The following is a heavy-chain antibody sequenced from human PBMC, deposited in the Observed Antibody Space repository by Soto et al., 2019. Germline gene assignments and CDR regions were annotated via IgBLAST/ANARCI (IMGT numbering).Heavy chain of an antibody. CDR1: GFTFGSYA. CDR2: ISGSGATT. J-gene: IGHJ6*02. V-gene: IGHV3-23*01. Sequence: PGGSLRLSCVASGFTFGSYAISWVRQGPGMGLEWVSAISGSGATTYHADSVKGRFTISRDNSNNMVYLQMNSLRVEDTALYYCAKDKADIARYYYHFGLDVWGQGTTVTVAS. D-gene: IGHD6-25*01. CDR3: AKDKADIARYYYHFGLDV.